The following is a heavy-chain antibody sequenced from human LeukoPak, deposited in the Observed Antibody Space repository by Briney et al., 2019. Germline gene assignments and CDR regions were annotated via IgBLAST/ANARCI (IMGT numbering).Heavy chain of an antibody. Sequence: GASVKVSCKVSGYTLTELSMHWVRQAPGKGLEWMGGFDPEDGETIYAQKFQGRVTMTEDTSTDTAYVELSSLRSEDTAVYYCATECSGGSCYRWDIWGQGTMVTVSS. D-gene: IGHD2-15*01. V-gene: IGHV1-24*01. CDR1: GYTLTELS. CDR3: ATECSGGSCYRWDI. CDR2: FDPEDGET. J-gene: IGHJ3*02.